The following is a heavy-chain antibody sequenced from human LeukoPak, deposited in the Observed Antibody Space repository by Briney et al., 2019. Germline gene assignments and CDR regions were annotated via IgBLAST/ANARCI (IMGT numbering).Heavy chain of an antibody. CDR2: IYSGGNT. CDR3: ARALYGGHADLFDS. D-gene: IGHD5-12*01. Sequence: GGSLRLSRAVSGFTVSGTYMSWVRQAPGKGLEWVSVIYSGGNTYYSDSVKGRFAISRDTSKNTLYLQMNSLRAEDTAVYYCARALYGGHADLFDSWGQGTLVTVSS. V-gene: IGHV3-66*01. J-gene: IGHJ4*02. CDR1: GFTVSGTY.